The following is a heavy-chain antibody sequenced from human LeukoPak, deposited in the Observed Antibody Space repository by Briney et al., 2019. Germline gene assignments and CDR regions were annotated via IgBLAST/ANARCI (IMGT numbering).Heavy chain of an antibody. CDR1: GGTFSSYA. CDR3: ATPGIAAAGAPHSYYFDY. Sequence: ASVKVSCKASGGTFSSYAISWVRQAPGQGLEWMGGIIPIFGTANYAQKFQGRVTITADESTSTAYMELSSLRSEDTAVYYCATPGIAAAGAPHSYYFDYWGQGTLVTVSS. CDR2: IIPIFGTA. D-gene: IGHD6-13*01. J-gene: IGHJ4*02. V-gene: IGHV1-69*13.